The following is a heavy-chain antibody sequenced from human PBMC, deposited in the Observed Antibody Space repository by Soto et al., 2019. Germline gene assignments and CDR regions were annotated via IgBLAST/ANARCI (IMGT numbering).Heavy chain of an antibody. Sequence: GESLKIHCQVFGYTFTSYWITWVRQLPGRRLEWMGRSEPRNAETNYSPSFQDHVTISADKSISTAYLQWSSLKASDTAMYYCARLSQYSSSRGALDIWGQGTMVTVSS. CDR2: SEPRNAET. CDR1: GYTFTSYW. J-gene: IGHJ3*02. V-gene: IGHV5-10-1*01. CDR3: ARLSQYSSSRGALDI. D-gene: IGHD6-13*01.